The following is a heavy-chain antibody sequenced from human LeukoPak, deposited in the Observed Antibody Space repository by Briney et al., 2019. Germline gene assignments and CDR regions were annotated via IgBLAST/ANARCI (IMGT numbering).Heavy chain of an antibody. CDR2: ISAYNGNT. J-gene: IGHJ4*02. CDR3: ARDRVLRYFDWLLCFDY. Sequence: GAPVKVSCKASGYTFTSYGISWVRQAPGQGLEWMGWISAYNGNTNYAQKLQGRVTMTTDTSTSTAYMELRSLRSDDTAVYYCARDRVLRYFDWLLCFDYWGQGTLVTVSS. D-gene: IGHD3-9*01. V-gene: IGHV1-18*01. CDR1: GYTFTSYG.